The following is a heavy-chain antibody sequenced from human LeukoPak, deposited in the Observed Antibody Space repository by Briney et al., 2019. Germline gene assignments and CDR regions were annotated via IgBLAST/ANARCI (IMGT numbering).Heavy chain of an antibody. CDR2: ISAYNGNT. Sequence: ASVKVSCKASGYTFTGYYMHWVRQAPGQGLEWMGWISAYNGNTNYAQKLQGRVTMTTDTSTSTAYMELRSLRSDDTAVYYCARAFGGSGYYTDYYYYGMDVWGQGTTVTVSS. J-gene: IGHJ6*02. CDR1: GYTFTGYY. V-gene: IGHV1-18*04. CDR3: ARAFGGSGYYTDYYYYGMDV. D-gene: IGHD3-3*01.